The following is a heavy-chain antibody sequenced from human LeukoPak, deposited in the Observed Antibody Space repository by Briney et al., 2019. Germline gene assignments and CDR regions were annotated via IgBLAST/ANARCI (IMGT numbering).Heavy chain of an antibody. J-gene: IGHJ5*02. CDR1: GGSFSGYY. CDR2: INHSGST. D-gene: IGHD3-22*01. V-gene: IGHV4-34*01. Sequence: SETLSLTCAVYGGSFSGYYWSWIRQPPGKGLEWIGEINHSGSTNYNPSLKSRVTISVDTSKNQFSLKLSSVTAADTAVYFCARDAAGEGRLVITWFDPWGQGTLVTVSS. CDR3: ARDAAGEGRLVITWFDP.